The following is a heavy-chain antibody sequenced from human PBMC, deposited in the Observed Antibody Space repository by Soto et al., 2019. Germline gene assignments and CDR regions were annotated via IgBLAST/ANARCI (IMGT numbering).Heavy chain of an antibody. CDR1: GFTFSSYS. J-gene: IGHJ4*02. CDR3: ARDGSRPFDY. Sequence: GGSLRLSCAASGFTFSSYSMNWVRQAPGKGLEWVSYISSSSSTIYYADSVKGRFTISRDNAKNSLYLQMNSLRAEDTAVYYCARDGSRPFDYWGQGTLVTVSS. V-gene: IGHV3-48*01. CDR2: ISSSSSTI. D-gene: IGHD1-26*01.